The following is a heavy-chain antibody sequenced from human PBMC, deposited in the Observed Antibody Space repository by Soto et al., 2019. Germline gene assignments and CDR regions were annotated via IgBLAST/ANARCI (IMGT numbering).Heavy chain of an antibody. CDR3: ARERFEIAVPDWSFGAFDI. J-gene: IGHJ3*02. CDR2: IYSGGST. Sequence: EVQLVESGGGLVQPGGSLRLSCAASGFTVSSHYMSWVRQAPGKGLEWVSVIYSGGSTYYADSVKGRFTISRDNSKNTLYLQMNSLRAEDTAVYYCARERFEIAVPDWSFGAFDIWGQGTMVTVSS. D-gene: IGHD6-19*01. V-gene: IGHV3-66*01. CDR1: GFTVSSHY.